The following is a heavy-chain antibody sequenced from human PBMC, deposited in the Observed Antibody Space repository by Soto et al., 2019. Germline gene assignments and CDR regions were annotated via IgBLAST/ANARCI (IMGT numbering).Heavy chain of an antibody. CDR3: ARHGGLPYYYYYLMDV. CDR2: IYPGDSDT. J-gene: IGHJ6*02. D-gene: IGHD3-3*01. Sequence: PGESLKISCKGSGYSFTSYWIGWVRQMPGKGLEWMGIIYPGDSDTRYSPSFQGQVTISADKSISTAYLQWSSLKASDTAMYYCARHGGLPYYYYYLMDVWGQGTTVTVSS. V-gene: IGHV5-51*01. CDR1: GYSFTSYW.